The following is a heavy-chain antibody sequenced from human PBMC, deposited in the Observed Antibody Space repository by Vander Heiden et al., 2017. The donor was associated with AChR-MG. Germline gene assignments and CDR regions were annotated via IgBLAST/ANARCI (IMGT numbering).Heavy chain of an antibody. CDR3: AKDIHILVDY. J-gene: IGHJ4*02. CDR2: INRDGSSA. V-gene: IGHV3-74*01. CDR1: GFSFSNFW. Sequence: EVHLVESGGGLVQPGGSLRLSCAASGFSFSNFWMHWVRQAPGKGLEWVSRINRDGSSANYADSVKGRFTISRDNAKNTVYLQMNSLRVDDTAVYYCAKDIHILVDYWGQGTLVTVSS. D-gene: IGHD2-21*01.